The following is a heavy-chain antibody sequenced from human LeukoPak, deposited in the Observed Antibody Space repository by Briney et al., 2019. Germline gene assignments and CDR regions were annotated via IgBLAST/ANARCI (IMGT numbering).Heavy chain of an antibody. CDR3: ARILGSGSWYYYYYYMDV. J-gene: IGHJ6*03. CDR1: GYSISSGYY. D-gene: IGHD3-10*01. CDR2: IYHSGST. V-gene: IGHV4-38-2*02. Sequence: SETLSLTCTVSGYSISSGYYWGWIRQPPGKGLEWIGSIYHSGSTYYNPSLKSRVTISVDTSKNQFSLKLSSVTAADTAVYYCARILGSGSWYYYYYYMDVWGKGTTVTISS.